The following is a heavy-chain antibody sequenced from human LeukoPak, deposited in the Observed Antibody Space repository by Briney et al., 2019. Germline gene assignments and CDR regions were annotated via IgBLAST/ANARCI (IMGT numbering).Heavy chain of an antibody. V-gene: IGHV3-23*01. CDR3: AKVGPEGAMVRGVISYLDY. J-gene: IGHJ4*02. D-gene: IGHD3-10*01. CDR1: AFTFSSMP. CDR2: ISGGGGST. Sequence: WGSLCFSGAAYAFTFSSMPWGWLAQAQGKGLKGFSTISGGGGSTYYASSVKGRFTISRDNSKNTLYLQMNSLRAEDTAVYYCAKVGPEGAMVRGVISYLDYWGQGTLVTVSS.